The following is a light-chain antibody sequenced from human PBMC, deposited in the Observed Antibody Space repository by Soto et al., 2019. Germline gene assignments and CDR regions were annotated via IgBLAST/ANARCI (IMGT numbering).Light chain of an antibody. V-gene: IGKV1-39*01. CDR2: VTS. CDR3: QQTFSAPGT. J-gene: IGKJ1*01. CDR1: QNITKF. Sequence: DIQMTQSPSSLSASVGDRVSVTCRTSQNITKFLNWYQEKPGKAPKVLIYVTSNLENGVPSRFSGSGSGTHFTLSISSLQPEDFATYYCQQTFSAPGTLGPGTRVEVK.